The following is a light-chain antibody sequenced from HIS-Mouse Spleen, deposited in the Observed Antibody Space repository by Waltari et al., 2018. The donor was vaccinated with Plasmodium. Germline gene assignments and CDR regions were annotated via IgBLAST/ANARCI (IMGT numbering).Light chain of an antibody. CDR3: QQYYSYPFT. V-gene: IGKV1-8*01. CDR1: QGISSY. CDR2: AAS. Sequence: AIRMTQSPSSFSASTGDRVTITCRASQGISSYLAWYQQNPGKAPNLLIYAASTLQSGVPSRFSGSGSGTDFTLTISCLQSEDFATYYCQQYYSYPFTFGPGTKVDIK. J-gene: IGKJ3*01.